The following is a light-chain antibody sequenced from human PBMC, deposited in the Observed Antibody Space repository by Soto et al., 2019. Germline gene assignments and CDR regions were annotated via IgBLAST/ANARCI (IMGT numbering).Light chain of an antibody. CDR1: QSITSTF. V-gene: IGKV3-20*01. J-gene: IGKJ1*01. Sequence: EIVLTQSPGTLSLSPGERATLSCRASQSITSTFLAWYQQKPGQAPRLLIYSVSSRATGIPDRFSGSGSGTDFTLTISRLEPEDSAVYFCQQFGSSVWTFGQGTKVDIK. CDR3: QQFGSSVWT. CDR2: SVS.